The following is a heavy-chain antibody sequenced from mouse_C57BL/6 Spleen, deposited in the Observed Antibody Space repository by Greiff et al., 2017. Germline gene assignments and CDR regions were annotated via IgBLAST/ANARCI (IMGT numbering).Heavy chain of an antibody. Sequence: VQLQQSGPELVKPGASVKISCKASGYTFTDYYMNWVKQSHGKSLEWIGDINPNNGGTSYNQKFKGKATLTVDKSSSTAYMELRSLTSEDSAVYYCARWGQLRLQGFAYWGQGTLVTVSA. J-gene: IGHJ3*01. CDR1: GYTFTDYY. D-gene: IGHD3-2*02. CDR2: INPNNGGT. CDR3: ARWGQLRLQGFAY. V-gene: IGHV1-26*01.